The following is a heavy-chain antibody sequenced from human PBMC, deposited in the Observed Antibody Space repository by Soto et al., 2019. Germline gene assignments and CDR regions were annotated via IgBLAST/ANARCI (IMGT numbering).Heavy chain of an antibody. Sequence: QVQLQESGPGLVKPSETLSLTCTVSGGSISSYYWSWIRQPPGKGLEWIGYIYYSGSTNYNPSLKSRVTISVDTSKHQLSLKLSSVTAADTAVYYCARLQSVRGVYYWDYYMDVWGKGTTVTVSS. D-gene: IGHD3-10*01. J-gene: IGHJ6*03. CDR1: GGSISSYY. V-gene: IGHV4-59*08. CDR3: ARLQSVRGVYYWDYYMDV. CDR2: IYYSGST.